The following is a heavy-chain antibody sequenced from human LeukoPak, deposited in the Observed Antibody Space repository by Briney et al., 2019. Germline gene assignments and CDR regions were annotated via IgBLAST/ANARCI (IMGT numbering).Heavy chain of an antibody. CDR3: ARALYYYDSSGYYYSPHFDY. CDR2: TSAYNGDT. Sequence: ASVKVSCKASGYTFTSYGISWVRQAPGQGLEWMGWTSAYNGDTNYAQKLQGRVTMTTDTSTSTAYMELRSLRSDDTAVYYCARALYYYDSSGYYYSPHFDYWGQGTLVTVSS. J-gene: IGHJ4*02. CDR1: GYTFTSYG. V-gene: IGHV1-18*01. D-gene: IGHD3-22*01.